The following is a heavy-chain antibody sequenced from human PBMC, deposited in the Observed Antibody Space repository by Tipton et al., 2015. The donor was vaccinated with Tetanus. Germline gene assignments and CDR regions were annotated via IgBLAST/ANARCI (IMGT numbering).Heavy chain of an antibody. CDR3: ARANYNFPKKGPFDS. V-gene: IGHV4-61*08. Sequence: TLSLTCTVSGGSVRSGDYQWNWIRQPPGKGLEWLAHISYSGSTNSNYALKSRITISRDTSKNQISLKLTSVTAADTALYYCARANYNFPKKGPFDSWGQGTLVIVSS. D-gene: IGHD3-3*01. J-gene: IGHJ4*02. CDR1: GGSVRSGDYQ. CDR2: ISYSGST.